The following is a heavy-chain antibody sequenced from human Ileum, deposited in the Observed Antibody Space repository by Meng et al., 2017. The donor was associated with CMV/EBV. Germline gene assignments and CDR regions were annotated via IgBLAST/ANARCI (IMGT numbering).Heavy chain of an antibody. V-gene: IGHV1-46*01. Sequence: KKNGNTDRSKYKKWEGQEAGKGKEWKGIKNNRGGRKKYEKRYKGRVTMTRDTSTSKVYMDLSSLTSEDTALYYCAREMASTYFFDYWGQGTLVTVSS. CDR2: KNNRGGRK. CDR1: GNTDRSKY. CDR3: AREMASTYFFDY. D-gene: IGHD5-24*01. J-gene: IGHJ4*02.